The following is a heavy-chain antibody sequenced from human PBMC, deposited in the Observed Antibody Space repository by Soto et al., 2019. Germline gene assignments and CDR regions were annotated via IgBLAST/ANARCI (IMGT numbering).Heavy chain of an antibody. D-gene: IGHD6-13*01. CDR3: AREGYSRQFDY. J-gene: IGHJ4*02. CDR1: GGSISSGDYY. CDR2: IYYSGST. V-gene: IGHV4-30-4*01. Sequence: PSETLSLTCTVSGGSISSGDYYWSWIRQPPGEGLEWIGYIYYSGSTYYNPSLKSRVTISVDTSKNQFSLKLSSVTAADTAVYYCAREGYSRQFDYWGQGTLVTVSS.